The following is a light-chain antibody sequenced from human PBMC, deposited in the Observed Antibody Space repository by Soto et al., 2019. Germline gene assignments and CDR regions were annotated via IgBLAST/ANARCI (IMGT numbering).Light chain of an antibody. CDR3: QQYASSPLT. CDR1: ENFSRTY. J-gene: IGKJ1*01. Sequence: EIVLTQSPGTLSLSPGERATLSCRASENFSRTYLAWYQQKPGQSPSLLIYDASIRAAGIPDRFSGSGSGTDFTLTISRLEPEDFAVYYCQQYASSPLTFGQGTRVEI. CDR2: DAS. V-gene: IGKV3-20*01.